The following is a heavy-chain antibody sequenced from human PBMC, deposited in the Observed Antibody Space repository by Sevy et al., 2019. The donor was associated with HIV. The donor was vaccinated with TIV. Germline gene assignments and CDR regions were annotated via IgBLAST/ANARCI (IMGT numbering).Heavy chain of an antibody. Sequence: GSLRLSCAVYGGSFSGYYWSWIRQPPGKGLEWIGEINHSGSTNYNPSLKSRVTISVDTSKNQFSLKLSSVTAADTAVYYCARMGLYCSSTSCYTGRWFDPWGQGTLVTVSS. J-gene: IGHJ5*02. V-gene: IGHV4-34*01. D-gene: IGHD2-2*02. CDR1: GGSFSGYY. CDR3: ARMGLYCSSTSCYTGRWFDP. CDR2: INHSGST.